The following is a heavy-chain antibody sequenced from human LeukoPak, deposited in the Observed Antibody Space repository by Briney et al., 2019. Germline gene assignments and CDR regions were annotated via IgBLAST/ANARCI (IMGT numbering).Heavy chain of an antibody. D-gene: IGHD3-22*01. Sequence: ASVKVSCKVSGYTLTELSMHWVRQAPGKGLEWMGGFDPEDGETIYAQKFQGRVTMTEDTSTDTAYMELSSLRSEDTAVYYCATSQYPHYYYDSGGYYPGYWGQGTLVTVSS. V-gene: IGHV1-24*01. CDR1: GYTLTELS. CDR3: ATSQYPHYYYDSGGYYPGY. CDR2: FDPEDGET. J-gene: IGHJ4*02.